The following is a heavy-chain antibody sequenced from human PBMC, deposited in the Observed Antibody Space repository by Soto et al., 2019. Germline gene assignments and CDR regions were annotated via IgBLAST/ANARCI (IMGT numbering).Heavy chain of an antibody. D-gene: IGHD3-10*01. CDR1: GGTFSSYT. J-gene: IGHJ3*02. CDR2: IIPILGIA. V-gene: IGHV1-69*02. CDR3: ARFSGYYGSGSYSNDAFDI. Sequence: GASVTVSCKASGGTFSSYTISWVRQAPGQGLEWMGRIIPILGIANYAQKFQGRVTITADKSTSTAYMELSSLRSEDTAVYYCARFSGYYGSGSYSNDAFDIWGQGTMVTVSS.